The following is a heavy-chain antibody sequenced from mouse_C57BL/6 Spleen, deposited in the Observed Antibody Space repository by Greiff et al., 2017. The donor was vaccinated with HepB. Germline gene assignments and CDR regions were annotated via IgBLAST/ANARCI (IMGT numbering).Heavy chain of an antibody. J-gene: IGHJ4*01. CDR3: AREGYLKAMDY. Sequence: QVQLKQSGAELVRPGASVKLSCKASGYTFTDYYINWVKQRPGQGLEWIARIYPGSGNTYYNEKFKGKATLTAEKSSSTAYMQLSSLTSEDSAVYFCAREGYLKAMDYWGQGTSVTVSS. CDR1: GYTFTDYY. CDR2: IYPGSGNT. D-gene: IGHD3-1*01. V-gene: IGHV1-76*01.